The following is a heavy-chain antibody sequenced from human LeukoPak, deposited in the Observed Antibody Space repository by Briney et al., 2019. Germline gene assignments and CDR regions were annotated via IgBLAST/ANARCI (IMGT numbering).Heavy chain of an antibody. Sequence: GGSLRLSCAASGFTFSNYSMSWVRQAPGKGLEWVSSISSSSSYIYYADSVKGRFTISRDNAKNSLYLQMNSLRAEDTAVYYCARDRMEGGYYYGMDVWGQGTTVTVSS. J-gene: IGHJ6*02. D-gene: IGHD3-16*01. CDR2: ISSSSSYI. V-gene: IGHV3-21*01. CDR1: GFTFSNYS. CDR3: ARDRMEGGYYYGMDV.